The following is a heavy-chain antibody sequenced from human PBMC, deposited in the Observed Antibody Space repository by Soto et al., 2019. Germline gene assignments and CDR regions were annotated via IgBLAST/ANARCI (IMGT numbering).Heavy chain of an antibody. CDR3: ARQRYCSSTSCYDGYYYMDV. V-gene: IGHV4-59*08. CDR1: GGSISSYY. J-gene: IGHJ6*03. Sequence: PSETLSLTCTVSGGSISSYYWSWIRQPPGKGLEWIGYIYYSGSTNYNPSLKSRVTISVDTSKNQFSLKLSSVTAADTAVYYCARQRYCSSTSCYDGYYYMDVWGKGTTVTVS. CDR2: IYYSGST. D-gene: IGHD2-2*01.